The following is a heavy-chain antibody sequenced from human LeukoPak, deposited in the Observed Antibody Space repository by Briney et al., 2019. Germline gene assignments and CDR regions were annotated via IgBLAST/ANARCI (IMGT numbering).Heavy chain of an antibody. CDR1: GGSISSGGYS. V-gene: IGHV4-30-2*01. J-gene: IGHJ4*02. D-gene: IGHD3-10*01. CDR3: ARTVVRGDQPEYYFDY. CDR2: IYHSGST. Sequence: PSETLSLTCAVSGGSISSGGYSWSWIRQPPGKGLEWIGYIYHSGSTNYNPSLKSRVTISVDTSKNQFSLKLSSVTAADTAVYYCARTVVRGDQPEYYFDYWGQGTLVTVSS.